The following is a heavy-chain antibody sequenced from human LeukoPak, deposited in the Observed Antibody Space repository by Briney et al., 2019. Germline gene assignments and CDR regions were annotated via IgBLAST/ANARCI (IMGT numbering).Heavy chain of an antibody. Sequence: SETLSLTCTVSGGSISSSNYYWGWIRQPPGKGLEWIASIHYSETTYYNPSLKSRVTISVDTSKNHFSLKLSSVTAADTAVYYCATTPRVYYYDSSGYYRTGHYYYMDVWGKGTTVTISS. CDR3: ATTPRVYYYDSSGYYRTGHYYYMDV. J-gene: IGHJ6*03. CDR2: IHYSETT. V-gene: IGHV4-39*02. CDR1: GGSISSSNYY. D-gene: IGHD3-22*01.